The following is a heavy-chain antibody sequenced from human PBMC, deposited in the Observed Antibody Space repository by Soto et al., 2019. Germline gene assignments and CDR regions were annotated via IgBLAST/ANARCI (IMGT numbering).Heavy chain of an antibody. D-gene: IGHD3-9*01. Sequence: QVQLVQSGAEVKKPGSPVKLSCEASGGTFSNFAVSWVRQAPGQGLEWMGGIIPVFGSANYAQKFQGRVPITAAESTNTAYLELPSLRSEDTAVYYCARIRYFDRTTHYYGMDVWGQGTTVSVS. CDR1: GGTFSNFA. V-gene: IGHV1-69*01. J-gene: IGHJ6*02. CDR3: ARIRYFDRTTHYYGMDV. CDR2: IIPVFGSA.